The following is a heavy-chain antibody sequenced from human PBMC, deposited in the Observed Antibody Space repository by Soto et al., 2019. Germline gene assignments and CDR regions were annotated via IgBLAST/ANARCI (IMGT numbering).Heavy chain of an antibody. Sequence: PGGSLRLSCAASGFTFSSYGMHWVRQAPGKGLEWVAVISYDGSNKYYADSVKGRFTISRDNSKNTLYLQMNSLRAEDTAVYYCAKDRDVGVGYGMDVWGQGTTVTVSS. V-gene: IGHV3-30*18. CDR3: AKDRDVGVGYGMDV. CDR1: GFTFSSYG. D-gene: IGHD3-3*01. CDR2: ISYDGSNK. J-gene: IGHJ6*02.